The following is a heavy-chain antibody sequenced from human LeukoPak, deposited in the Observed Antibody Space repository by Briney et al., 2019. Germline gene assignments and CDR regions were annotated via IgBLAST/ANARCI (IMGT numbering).Heavy chain of an antibody. CDR2: ISSSSSYI. V-gene: IGHV3-21*01. J-gene: IGHJ6*03. CDR3: AREYYYDSSGYYYASYYMDV. D-gene: IGHD3-22*01. CDR1: GFTFSNYN. Sequence: GGSLRLSCAGSGFTFSNYNMNWVRQAPRKGLEWVSSISSSSSYIYYADSVKGRFTISRDNAKNSLYLQMNSLRAEDTAVYYCAREYYYDSSGYYYASYYMDVWGKGTTVTVSS.